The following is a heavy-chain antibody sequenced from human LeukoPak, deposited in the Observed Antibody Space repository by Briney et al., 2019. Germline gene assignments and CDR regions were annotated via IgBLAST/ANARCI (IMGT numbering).Heavy chain of an antibody. CDR3: ARDFPPGSGRYFYEGMDV. V-gene: IGHV4-4*07. D-gene: IGHD2-15*01. Sequence: PSETLSLTCTVSGGSISSYYWSWIRQPAGKGLEWIGHIYSSGSTYYNPSLKSRVTMSVDMSKNQFSLKLSSVTAADTAVYYCARDFPPGSGRYFYEGMDVWGQGTTVTVSS. J-gene: IGHJ6*02. CDR2: IYSSGST. CDR1: GGSISSYY.